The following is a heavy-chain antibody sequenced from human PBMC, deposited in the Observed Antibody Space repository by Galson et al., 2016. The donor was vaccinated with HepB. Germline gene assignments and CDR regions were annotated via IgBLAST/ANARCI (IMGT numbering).Heavy chain of an antibody. CDR1: GGSFSGYY. CDR2: VIHSGST. J-gene: IGHJ4*02. D-gene: IGHD3-9*01. Sequence: SETLSLTCAVYGGSFSGYYWNWMRQSPGKGLEWIGEVIHSGSTSYNPSFKSRVTISVDTSKNHFSLNLSSVTAADTAVYYCARATNYDILTGYDYWGQGTLVTVSS. V-gene: IGHV4-34*12. CDR3: ARATNYDILTGYDY.